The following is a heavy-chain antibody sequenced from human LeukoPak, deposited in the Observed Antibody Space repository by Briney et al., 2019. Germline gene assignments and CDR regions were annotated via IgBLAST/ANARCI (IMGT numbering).Heavy chain of an antibody. CDR3: ARDPGNYGDLGLDI. V-gene: IGHV1-46*01. J-gene: IGHJ3*02. CDR1: GHTFTGYY. D-gene: IGHD4-17*01. Sequence: ASVKVSCKASGHTFTGYYMHWVRQAPGQGLEWMGIINPLSGKTTYTQKSQDRVTMTRDTSTSTVYMELSSLRSDDTAVYYCARDPGNYGDLGLDIWGQGTTVTVSS. CDR2: INPLSGKT.